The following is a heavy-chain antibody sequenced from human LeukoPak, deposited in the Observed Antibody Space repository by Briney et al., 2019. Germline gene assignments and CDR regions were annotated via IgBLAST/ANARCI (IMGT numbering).Heavy chain of an antibody. J-gene: IGHJ4*02. CDR3: ARGGSSGYYGFDY. Sequence: SETLSLTCTVSGGSISSSSYYWGWIRQPPGKGLEWIGSIYYSGSTYYNPSLKSQVTISVDTSKNQFSLKLSSVTAADTAVYYCARGGSSGYYGFDYWGQGTLVTVSS. CDR1: GGSISSSSYY. CDR2: IYYSGST. D-gene: IGHD3-22*01. V-gene: IGHV4-39*07.